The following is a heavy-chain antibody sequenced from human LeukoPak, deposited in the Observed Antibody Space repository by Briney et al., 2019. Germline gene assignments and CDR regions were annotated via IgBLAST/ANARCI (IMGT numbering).Heavy chain of an antibody. Sequence: GGSLRLSCAASGLTFSNYRINWVRQARGKGLEWVSSISSSSSYIYYADSVKGRFTISRDNAKNSLYLQMNSLRAEDTAVYYCASGGPYYYDSSGYPHWGQGTLVTVSS. V-gene: IGHV3-21*01. CDR2: ISSSSSYI. CDR1: GLTFSNYR. D-gene: IGHD3-22*01. J-gene: IGHJ4*02. CDR3: ASGGPYYYDSSGYPH.